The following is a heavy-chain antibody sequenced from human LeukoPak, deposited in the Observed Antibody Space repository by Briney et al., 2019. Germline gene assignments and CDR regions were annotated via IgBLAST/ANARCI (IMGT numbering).Heavy chain of an antibody. V-gene: IGHV3-23*01. Sequence: GGSLRLSCAASGFTFGSYAMSWVRQAPGKGLEWVSLLSGSGASTFYAGSVKGRFTLSRDNSKNTLYLQMSSLRAEDTAVYYCAKRIQGFTVVRGASFDYWGQGILVTVSS. J-gene: IGHJ4*02. CDR2: LSGSGAST. CDR3: AKRIQGFTVVRGASFDY. CDR1: GFTFGSYA. D-gene: IGHD3-10*01.